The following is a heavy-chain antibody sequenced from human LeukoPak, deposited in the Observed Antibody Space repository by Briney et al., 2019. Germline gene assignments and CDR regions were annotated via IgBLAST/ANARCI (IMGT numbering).Heavy chain of an antibody. D-gene: IGHD5/OR15-5a*01. Sequence: SETLSLTCAVYGGSFSGYYWSWIRQPPGKGLEWIGEINHSGSTNYNPSLKSRATISVDTSKNQFSLKLSSVPAADTAVSSCGRGVSTINFDFWGQGTLFTVSS. CDR3: GRGVSTINFDF. J-gene: IGHJ4*02. V-gene: IGHV4-34*01. CDR2: INHSGST. CDR1: GGSFSGYY.